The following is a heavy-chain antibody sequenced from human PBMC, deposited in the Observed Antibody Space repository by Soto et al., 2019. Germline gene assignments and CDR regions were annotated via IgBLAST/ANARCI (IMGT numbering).Heavy chain of an antibody. CDR1: GGSISSYY. J-gene: IGHJ6*04. CDR2: IYYRGST. D-gene: IGHD3-10*01. V-gene: IGHV4-59*01. CDR3: ARVLYSYGSGSHHGMDV. Sequence: SETLSRTCTVAGGSISSYYWSLSRQPPWKGLEWMGYIYYRGSTNYNPSLKSRVTISVDTHKNPFSLKLRSVTGADTAVYSCARVLYSYGSGSHHGMDVCGKGTTVTVSS.